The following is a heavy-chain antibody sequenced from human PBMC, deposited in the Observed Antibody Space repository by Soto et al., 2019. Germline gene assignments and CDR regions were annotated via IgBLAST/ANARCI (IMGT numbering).Heavy chain of an antibody. V-gene: IGHV4-4*07. D-gene: IGHD1-26*01. J-gene: IGHJ6*02. CDR2: IYTIGTT. CDR1: GGSMSSYY. CDR3: ARSYYGGTPPAYYGMDV. Sequence: SETLSLTCTVSGGSMSSYYWTWIRQPAGKGLEWIGHIYTIGTTSYNPSLKSRVSMSVDTSKKQFSLRLTSVTAADTAVYYRARSYYGGTPPAYYGMDVWGQGTTVTVSS.